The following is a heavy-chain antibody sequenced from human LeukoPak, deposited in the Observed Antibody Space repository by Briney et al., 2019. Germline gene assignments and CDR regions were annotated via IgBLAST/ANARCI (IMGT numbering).Heavy chain of an antibody. Sequence: GRSLRLSCAASGFTFSSYAMHWVRQAPGKGLEWVAVISYDGSNKNYADSVKGRFTISRDNSKNTLYLQMNSLRAEDTAVYYCAREVAVAGLLSYYYYYMDVWGKGTTVTVSS. J-gene: IGHJ6*03. CDR2: ISYDGSNK. D-gene: IGHD6-19*01. V-gene: IGHV3-30*01. CDR3: AREVAVAGLLSYYYYYMDV. CDR1: GFTFSSYA.